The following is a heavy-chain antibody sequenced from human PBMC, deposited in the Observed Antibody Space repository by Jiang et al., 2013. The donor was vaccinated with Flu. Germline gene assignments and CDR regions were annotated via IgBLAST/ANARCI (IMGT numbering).Heavy chain of an antibody. CDR2: IKSKTDGGTT. CDR3: TTEFYARFLEWFGGMDV. J-gene: IGHJ6*02. V-gene: IGHV3-15*07. D-gene: IGHD3-3*01. Sequence: VQLVESGGGLVKPGGSLRLSCAASGFTFSNAWMNWVRQAPGKGLEWVGRIKSKTDGGTTDYAAPVKGRFTISRDDSKNTLYLQMNSLKTEDTAVYYCTTEFYARFLEWFGGMDVWGQGTTVTVSS. CDR1: GFTFSNAW.